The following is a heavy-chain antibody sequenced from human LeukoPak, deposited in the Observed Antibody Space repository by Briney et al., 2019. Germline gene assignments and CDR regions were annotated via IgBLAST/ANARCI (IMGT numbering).Heavy chain of an antibody. CDR1: GFTFSSYG. CDR3: AKDQTSLGGYSYGHDY. D-gene: IGHD5-18*01. CDR2: IRYDGSNK. J-gene: IGHJ4*02. V-gene: IGHV3-30*02. Sequence: GGSLRLSCAAPGFTFSSYGMHWVRQAPAKGLEWVAFIRYDGSNKYYADSVKGRFTISRDNSKNTLYLQMNSLRAEDTAVYYCAKDQTSLGGYSYGHDYWGQGTLVTVSS.